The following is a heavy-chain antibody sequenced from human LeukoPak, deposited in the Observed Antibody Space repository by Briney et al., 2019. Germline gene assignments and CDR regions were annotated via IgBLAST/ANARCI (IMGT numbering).Heavy chain of an antibody. CDR3: VRTFQGSWPYYYSYMDV. Sequence: GGSLRLSCAASGFPFSTFWMHWVRQAPGKGLVWVSLINPDGSGTNYADSVEGRFTIPRDNANNTLYLHMNSLRTEDTAVYYCVRTFQGSWPYYYSYMDVWGKGTTVIVSS. J-gene: IGHJ6*03. CDR2: INPDGSGT. D-gene: IGHD6-13*01. CDR1: GFPFSTFW. V-gene: IGHV3-74*01.